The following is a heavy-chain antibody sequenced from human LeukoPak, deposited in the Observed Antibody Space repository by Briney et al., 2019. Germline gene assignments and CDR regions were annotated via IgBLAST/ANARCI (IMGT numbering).Heavy chain of an antibody. CDR1: GGSISPYF. Sequence: ASETLSLTCNVSGGSISPYFWSWIRQPPGKGLEWIGFISSSGSTNYNSSLQSRVTISVDTSINQFSLRLSSVTAADTAVYYCARPAGRGLAYSFDYWGQGTLVTVSS. CDR2: ISSSGST. V-gene: IGHV4-4*09. D-gene: IGHD3/OR15-3a*01. CDR3: ARPAGRGLAYSFDY. J-gene: IGHJ4*02.